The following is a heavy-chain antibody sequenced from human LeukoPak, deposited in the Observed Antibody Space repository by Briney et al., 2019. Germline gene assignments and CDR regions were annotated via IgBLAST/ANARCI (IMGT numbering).Heavy chain of an antibody. Sequence: GGSLRLSCAASGFTFSSYGMHWVRQAPGKGLEWVAVIWYDGSNKYYADSVKGRFTISRDNSKNTLYLQMNSLRAEDTAVYYCARGGYDTTRANWFDPWGQGTLVTVSS. J-gene: IGHJ5*02. CDR1: GFTFSSYG. CDR3: ARGGYDTTRANWFDP. D-gene: IGHD3-9*01. V-gene: IGHV3-33*01. CDR2: IWYDGSNK.